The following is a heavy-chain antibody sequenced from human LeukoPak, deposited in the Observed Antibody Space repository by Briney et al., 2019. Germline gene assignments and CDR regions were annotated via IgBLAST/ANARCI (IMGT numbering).Heavy chain of an antibody. CDR1: GGSISSYY. V-gene: IGHV4-59*01. D-gene: IGHD3-22*01. CDR2: IYYSGST. J-gene: IGHJ3*02. Sequence: SETLSLTCTVSGGSISSYYWSWTRQPPGKGLEWIGYIYYSGSTDYNPSLKSRVTISVDTSKNQFSLKLSSVTAADTAVYYCAREYYYDSSGPTAFDIWGQGTMVTVSS. CDR3: AREYYYDSSGPTAFDI.